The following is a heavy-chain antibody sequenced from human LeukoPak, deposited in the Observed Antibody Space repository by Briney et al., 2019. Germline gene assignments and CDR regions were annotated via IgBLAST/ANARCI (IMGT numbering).Heavy chain of an antibody. V-gene: IGHV3-7*04. CDR2: IKQDGSER. Sequence: GGSLRLSCAASGFTFSNYWMTSVRQAPGKGLEWVANIKQDGSERDYLDSVKGRFTISRDDAKNSRYLQMYSLRAEDTAVYYCARGITMANWGQGTLVTVSS. D-gene: IGHD3-10*01. CDR3: ARGITMAN. CDR1: GFTFSNYW. J-gene: IGHJ4*02.